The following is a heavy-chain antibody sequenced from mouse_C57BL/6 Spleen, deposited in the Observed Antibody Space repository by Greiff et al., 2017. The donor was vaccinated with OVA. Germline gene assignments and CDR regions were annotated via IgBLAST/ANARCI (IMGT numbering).Heavy chain of an antibody. V-gene: IGHV1-53*01. J-gene: IGHJ4*01. CDR1: GYTFTSYW. D-gene: IGHD1-1*01. Sequence: QVHVKQPGTELVKPGASVKLSCKASGYTFTSYWMHWVKQRPGQGLEWIGNINPSNGGTNYNEKFKSKATLTVDKSSSTAYMQLSSLTSEDSAVYYCARSGVVGNYYAMDYWGQGTSVTVSS. CDR2: INPSNGGT. CDR3: ARSGVVGNYYAMDY.